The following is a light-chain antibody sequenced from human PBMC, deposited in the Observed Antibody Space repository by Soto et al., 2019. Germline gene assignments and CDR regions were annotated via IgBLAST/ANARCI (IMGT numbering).Light chain of an antibody. CDR1: QDISNC. CDR3: QQANSFPLT. CDR2: DVS. J-gene: IGKJ4*01. V-gene: IGKV1-33*01. Sequence: IHRTHSPSSLSAPVLYRVTITCQASQDISNCLNWYQPKPGKAPKLLINDVSNLETGVPSRFSGSGSGTDFTLTISSLQPEDFATYYCQQANSFPLTFGGGTKVDIK.